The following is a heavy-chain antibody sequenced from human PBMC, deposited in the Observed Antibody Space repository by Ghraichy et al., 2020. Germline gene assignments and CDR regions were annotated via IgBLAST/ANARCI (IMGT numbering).Heavy chain of an antibody. Sequence: ASVKVSCKASGYTFTSYDINWVRQATGQGLEWMGWMNPNSGNTGYAQKFQGRVTMTRNTSISTAYMELSSLRSEDTAVYYCARSGPYPDWFDPWGQGTLVTVSS. V-gene: IGHV1-8*01. CDR3: ARSGPYPDWFDP. CDR2: MNPNSGNT. CDR1: GYTFTSYD. D-gene: IGHD2-2*02. J-gene: IGHJ5*02.